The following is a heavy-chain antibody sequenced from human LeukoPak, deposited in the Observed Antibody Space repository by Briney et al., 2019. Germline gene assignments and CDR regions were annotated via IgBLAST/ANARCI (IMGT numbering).Heavy chain of an antibody. CDR2: IYYSGST. V-gene: IGHV4-59*11. CDR1: GGSISSHY. D-gene: IGHD3-3*01. Sequence: SETLSLTCTVSGGSISSHYWSGIRQPPGKGLEWIGYIYYSGSTNYSPSLKSRVTISVDTSKNQSSMKLSSVTAADTAVYYCARGPFSYDFWSGYYGPHFDYWGQGTLVTVSS. CDR3: ARGPFSYDFWSGYYGPHFDY. J-gene: IGHJ4*02.